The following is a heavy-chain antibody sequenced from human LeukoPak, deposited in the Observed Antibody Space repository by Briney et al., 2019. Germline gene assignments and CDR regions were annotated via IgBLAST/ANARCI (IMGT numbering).Heavy chain of an antibody. V-gene: IGHV5-10-1*01. D-gene: IGHD1-1*01. J-gene: IGHJ5*02. CDR3: ARQPGGTWFDP. CDR1: GYSFTSNW. Sequence: LGESLKISCQGSGYSFTSNWISWVRRLPGKGLEWMGRIDPSDSYTNYSPSFQGHVTISADKSISTAYLQWSSLEASDTAMYFCARQPGGTWFDPWGQGTLVTVSS. CDR2: IDPSDSYT.